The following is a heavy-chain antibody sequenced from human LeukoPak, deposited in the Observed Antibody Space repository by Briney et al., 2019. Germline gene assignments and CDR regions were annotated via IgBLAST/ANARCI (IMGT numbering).Heavy chain of an antibody. CDR2: ISGSGDST. CDR1: GFTFSNYA. D-gene: IGHD4-17*01. Sequence: GGSLRLSCAASGFTFSNYAMRWVRQAPGKGLEWVSGISGSGDSTYYADSVKGRFTISRDNSKNTLFLQMNSLRIGDTAIYYCARDRSGSTVTPVFWGQGTQVSVSS. CDR3: ARDRSGSTVTPVF. V-gene: IGHV3-23*01. J-gene: IGHJ4*02.